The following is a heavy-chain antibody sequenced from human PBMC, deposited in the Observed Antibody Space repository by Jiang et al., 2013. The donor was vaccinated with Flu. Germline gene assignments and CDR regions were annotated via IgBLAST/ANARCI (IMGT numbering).Heavy chain of an antibody. V-gene: IGHV3-9*01. Sequence: SGISWNSGSIGYADSVKGRFTISRDNAKNSLYLQMNSLRAEDTALYYCAKGSRNYDFWSGYYILGYFDYWGQGTLVTVSS. D-gene: IGHD3-3*01. J-gene: IGHJ4*02. CDR2: ISWNSGSI. CDR3: AKGSRNYDFWSGYYILGYFDY.